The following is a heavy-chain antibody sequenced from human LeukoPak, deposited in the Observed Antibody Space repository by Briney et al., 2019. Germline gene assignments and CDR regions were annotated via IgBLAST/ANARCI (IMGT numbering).Heavy chain of an antibody. CDR1: GFTFGDYA. D-gene: IGHD5-12*01. Sequence: PGQSLRLSCIFSGFTFGDYAMSWFRQAPGKGLEWVSFISSKTYGEIRDYGTPVKGRFTISRDDSKSIAYLQMNNLQIEDTAVYYCARDIDRGSSDYWGQGTQVTVSS. V-gene: IGHV3-49*03. J-gene: IGHJ4*02. CDR3: ARDIDRGSSDY. CDR2: ISSKTYGEIR.